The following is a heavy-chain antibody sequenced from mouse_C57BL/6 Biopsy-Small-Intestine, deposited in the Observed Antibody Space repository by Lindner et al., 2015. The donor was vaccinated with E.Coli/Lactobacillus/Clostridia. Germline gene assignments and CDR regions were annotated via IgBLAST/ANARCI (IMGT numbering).Heavy chain of an antibody. CDR3: VRGPDRSGYYTA. CDR1: GYTFINYR. CDR2: LNPSTGQA. J-gene: IGHJ4*01. D-gene: IGHD1-1*01. V-gene: IGHV1-53*01. Sequence: SVKVSCKASGYTFINYRLHWVRQAPGQGLEWLGLLNPSTGQATYSQNFAGRIFMTRETSTTTAHLELSSLRTEDTAVYYCVRGPDRSGYYTAWGRGTLVTVSS.